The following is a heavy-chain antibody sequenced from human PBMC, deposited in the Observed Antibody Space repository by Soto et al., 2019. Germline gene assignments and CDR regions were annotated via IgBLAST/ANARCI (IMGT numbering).Heavy chain of an antibody. D-gene: IGHD1-1*01. CDR1: GFTFSNNA. CDR3: ARGTTTSAFSAMDV. J-gene: IGHJ6*02. CDR2: ISYDGSNK. Sequence: QVQLVESGGGVVQPGRSLRLSCAASGFTFSNNAMDWVRQAPGKGLEWVAVISYDGSNKYIAESVKGRFTISRDNSKHTLLLQMNSLRAEDTAVYYCARGTTTSAFSAMDVWGQGTTVTVSS. V-gene: IGHV3-30-3*01.